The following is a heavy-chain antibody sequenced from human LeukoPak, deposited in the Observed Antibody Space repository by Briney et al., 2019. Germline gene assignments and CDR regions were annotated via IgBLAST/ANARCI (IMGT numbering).Heavy chain of an antibody. CDR1: GYTFTGYY. J-gene: IGHJ6*03. CDR3: ARTVVVVAATGYYYYMDV. Sequence: APVKVSCKASGYTFTGYYMHWVRQAPGQGLEWMGWINPNSGGTNYAQKFQGRVTMTRDTSISTAYMELSRLRSDDTAVYYCARTVVVVAATGYYYYMDVWGKGTTVTVSS. D-gene: IGHD2-15*01. V-gene: IGHV1-2*02. CDR2: INPNSGGT.